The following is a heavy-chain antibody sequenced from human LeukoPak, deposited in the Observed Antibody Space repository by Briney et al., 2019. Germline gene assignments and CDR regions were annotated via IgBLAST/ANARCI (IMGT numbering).Heavy chain of an antibody. D-gene: IGHD3-10*01. V-gene: IGHV1-18*04. CDR1: GYTFTSYG. Sequence: ASVKVSCKASGYTFTSYGISWVRQAPGQGLEWMGWIIAYNGNTNYAQKLQGRVTMTTDTSTSTAYMELRSLRSDDTAVYYCARDGGSGSYFDYYYYYGMDVWGKGTTVTVSS. J-gene: IGHJ6*04. CDR2: IIAYNGNT. CDR3: ARDGGSGSYFDYYYYYGMDV.